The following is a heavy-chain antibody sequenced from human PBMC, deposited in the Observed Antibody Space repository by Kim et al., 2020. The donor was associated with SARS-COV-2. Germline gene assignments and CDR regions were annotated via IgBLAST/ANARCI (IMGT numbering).Heavy chain of an antibody. Sequence: GGSLRLSCAASGFIFHNFAMHWVRQAPGKSLEWVSAIDGNTINSYYADSVKGRFTISRDNSKNSLYLQMNSLRTDDTALYYCAKWGEQQLGTFQYWGRGTLVTVSS. CDR3: AKWGEQQLGTFQY. D-gene: IGHD6-13*01. CDR2: IDGNTINS. V-gene: IGHV3-43*02. J-gene: IGHJ1*01. CDR1: GFIFHNFA.